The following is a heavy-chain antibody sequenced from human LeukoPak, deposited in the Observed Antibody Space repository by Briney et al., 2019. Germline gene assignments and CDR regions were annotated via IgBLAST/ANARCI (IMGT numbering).Heavy chain of an antibody. D-gene: IGHD3-22*01. CDR3: ARTYYYDSSGKGFDY. Sequence: PSETLSLTCTVSGGSISNGGYYWSWIRQLPGKGLEWIGYIYYSGGTHYNPSLKSRVTMSVDTSKIQFSLKLSFVTAADTAVYYCARTYYYDSSGKGFDYWGQGTLVTVSS. V-gene: IGHV4-31*03. CDR1: GGSISNGGYY. CDR2: IYYSGGT. J-gene: IGHJ4*02.